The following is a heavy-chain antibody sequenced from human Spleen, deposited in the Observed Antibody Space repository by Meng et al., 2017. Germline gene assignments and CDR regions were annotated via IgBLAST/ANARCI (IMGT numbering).Heavy chain of an antibody. Sequence: QVQLQLWGAGLLRPSETLSLTCAVFSGSFSGYYWCWIRQPPGKGLEWIGEINHSGTTNYNPSLKSRVTISIDTSKNQFSLNLSSVTAADTAVYYCAREMATIRDYWGQGALVTVSS. CDR1: SGSFSGYY. D-gene: IGHD5-24*01. V-gene: IGHV4-34*01. CDR2: INHSGTT. CDR3: AREMATIRDY. J-gene: IGHJ4*02.